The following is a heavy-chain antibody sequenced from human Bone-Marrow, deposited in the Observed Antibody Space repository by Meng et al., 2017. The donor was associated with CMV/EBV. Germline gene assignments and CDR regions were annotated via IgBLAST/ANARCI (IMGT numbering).Heavy chain of an antibody. CDR3: ARGYYYDSSGYPDLDY. CDR1: GYTFTNYG. D-gene: IGHD3-22*01. J-gene: IGHJ4*02. V-gene: IGHV1-18*01. Sequence: ASVKVSCKASGYTFTNYGITWVRQAPGQGLEWMGWISAYTGNTNYAQKLQGRVTMTTDTSTSTVHMELRSLRSDDTAVYYCARGYYYDSSGYPDLDYWGQGTLVTVSS. CDR2: ISAYTGNT.